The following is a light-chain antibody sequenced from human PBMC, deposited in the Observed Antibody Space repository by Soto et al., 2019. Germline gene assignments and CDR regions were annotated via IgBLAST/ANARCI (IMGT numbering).Light chain of an antibody. CDR2: DVS. Sequence: QSVLTQPRSVSGSPGQSVTISCTGTSSDAGGYNYVSWYQQHPGKAPKLMIYDVSKRPSGVPDRFSGSKSGNTASLTISGLQAEDEADYYCCSYAGSYTPNWVFGGGTKLTVL. CDR1: SSDAGGYNY. V-gene: IGLV2-11*01. J-gene: IGLJ3*02. CDR3: CSYAGSYTPNWV.